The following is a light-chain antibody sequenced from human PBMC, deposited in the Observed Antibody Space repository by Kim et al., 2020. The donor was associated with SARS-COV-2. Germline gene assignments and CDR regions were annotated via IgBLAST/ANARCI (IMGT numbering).Light chain of an antibody. Sequence: VSPGERATLSCRASQSVSSTLAWYQQKPDRAPRLLIYGASTRATDIPARFSGSGSGTEFTLTISSLQSEDFAVYYCQQYNKWPISFGQGTRLEIK. CDR1: QSVSST. V-gene: IGKV3D-15*01. CDR3: QQYNKWPIS. J-gene: IGKJ5*01. CDR2: GAS.